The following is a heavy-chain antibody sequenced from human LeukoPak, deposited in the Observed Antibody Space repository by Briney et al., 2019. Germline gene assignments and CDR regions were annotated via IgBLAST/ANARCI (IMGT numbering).Heavy chain of an antibody. Sequence: HPGESLRLSCEPSGFTLKNYWMSWLRRAPGKGLEWVSRSKYDGSTAMYAESVKGRFTISRDNARGTLYLQMNSLRVDDTAVYYCAKSDWFDPCGRGILVIVSS. CDR3: AKSDWFDP. V-gene: IGHV3-74*03. J-gene: IGHJ5*02. CDR1: GFTLKNYW. CDR2: SKYDGSTA.